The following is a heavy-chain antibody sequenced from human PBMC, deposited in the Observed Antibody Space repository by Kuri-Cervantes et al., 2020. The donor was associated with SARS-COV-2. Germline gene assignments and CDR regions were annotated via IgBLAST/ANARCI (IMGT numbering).Heavy chain of an antibody. Sequence: GESLKISCAASGFTFSSYAMHWVRQAPGKGLVWVSRINPDGSYTNNADSVKGRFTISRDNAKNSLYLQMNSLRAEDTAVYYCAKSGKHVDAFDIWGQGTMVTVSS. CDR2: INPDGSYT. CDR1: GFTFSSYA. J-gene: IGHJ3*02. CDR3: AKSGKHVDAFDI. V-gene: IGHV3-74*01.